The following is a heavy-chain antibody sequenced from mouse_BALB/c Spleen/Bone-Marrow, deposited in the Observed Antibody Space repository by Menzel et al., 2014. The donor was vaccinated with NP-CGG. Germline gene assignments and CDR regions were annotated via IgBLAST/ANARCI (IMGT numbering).Heavy chain of an antibody. D-gene: IGHD2-2*01. CDR1: GFNIKDTY. V-gene: IGHV14-3*02. Sequence: EVQRVESGAELVKPGASVKLSCTASGFNIKDTYMHWVKPRPEQGLEWIGRIDPANVNTKYDPKFQGKATITADSSSTSAYLQLSSLTSEDTAVYYCASYVYGYYFDYWGQGTTLTVSS. CDR3: ASYVYGYYFDY. CDR2: IDPANVNT. J-gene: IGHJ2*01.